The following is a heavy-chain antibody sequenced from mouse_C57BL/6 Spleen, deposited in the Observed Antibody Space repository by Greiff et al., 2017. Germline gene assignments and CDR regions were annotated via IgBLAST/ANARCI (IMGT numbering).Heavy chain of an antibody. CDR3: ARRRDYGSSHWYFDV. CDR2: IYPGDGDT. V-gene: IGHV1-80*01. D-gene: IGHD1-1*01. J-gene: IGHJ1*03. CDR1: GYAFSSYW. Sequence: QVHVKQSGAELVKPGASVKISCKASGYAFSSYWMNWVKQRPGKGLEWIGQIYPGDGDTNYNGKFKGKATLTADKSSSTAYMQLSSLTSEDSAVYFGARRRDYGSSHWYFDVWGTGTTVTVSS.